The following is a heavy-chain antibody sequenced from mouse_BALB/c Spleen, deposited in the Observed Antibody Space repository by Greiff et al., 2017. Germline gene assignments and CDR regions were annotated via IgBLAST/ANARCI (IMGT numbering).Heavy chain of an antibody. D-gene: IGHD2-14*01. J-gene: IGHJ4*01. CDR2: IWSGGST. CDR1: GFSLTSYG. V-gene: IGHV2-2*02. CDR3: ARGDRYDGDLYAMDY. Sequence: QVQLKESGPGLVQPSQSLSITCTVSGFSLTSYGVHWVRQSPGQGLEWLGVIWSGGSTDYNAAFISRLSIRKDNSKSRVFFKMNSLQATDTAIDYCARGDRYDGDLYAMDYWGQGTSVTVSS.